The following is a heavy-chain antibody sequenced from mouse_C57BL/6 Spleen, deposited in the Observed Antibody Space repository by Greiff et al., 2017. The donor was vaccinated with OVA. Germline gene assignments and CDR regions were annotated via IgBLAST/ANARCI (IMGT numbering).Heavy chain of an antibody. V-gene: IGHV1-53*01. CDR1: GYTFTSYW. D-gene: IGHD2-4*01. Sequence: VQLQQSGTELVKPGASVKLSCKASGYTFTSYWMHWVKQRPGQGLEWIGNINPSNGGTNYNEKFKSKATLTVDKSSSTAYMQLSSLTSEDSAVYYCARGRYDYETWFAYWGQGTLVTVSA. J-gene: IGHJ3*01. CDR3: ARGRYDYETWFAY. CDR2: INPSNGGT.